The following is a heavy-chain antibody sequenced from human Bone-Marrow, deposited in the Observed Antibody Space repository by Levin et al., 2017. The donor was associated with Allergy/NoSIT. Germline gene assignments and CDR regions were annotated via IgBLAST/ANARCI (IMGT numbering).Heavy chain of an antibody. CDR2: ISFDGANQ. Sequence: SCAASGFAFSTFVMHWVRQSPGKGLEWVAVISFDGANQFYADSVRGRFTISRDNPKNTLYLQMNSLKVDDTAVYYCAKDGSPAVAGYLDYWGQGALVTVSS. V-gene: IGHV3-30-3*02. J-gene: IGHJ4*02. D-gene: IGHD6-19*01. CDR1: GFAFSTFV. CDR3: AKDGSPAVAGYLDY.